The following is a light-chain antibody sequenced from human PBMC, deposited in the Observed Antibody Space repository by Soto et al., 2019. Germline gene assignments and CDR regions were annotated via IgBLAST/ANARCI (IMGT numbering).Light chain of an antibody. Sequence: QSVLTQPASVSGSPGQSITISCTGTSSDVGGYNYVSWYQHHPGKAPKLMIFEVSNRPSGVSDRFSGSKSGNSASLTISGLQAEDEAHYYCISYTGDSSPYVFGTGIKLTVL. CDR1: SSDVGGYNY. CDR2: EVS. J-gene: IGLJ1*01. CDR3: ISYTGDSSPYV. V-gene: IGLV2-14*01.